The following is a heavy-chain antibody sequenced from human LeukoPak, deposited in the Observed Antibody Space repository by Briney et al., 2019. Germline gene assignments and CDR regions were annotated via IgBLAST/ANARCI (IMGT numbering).Heavy chain of an antibody. V-gene: IGHV4-61*02. CDR1: GGSISSGSFY. CDR3: ARGYDGNGYQSRGFDY. Sequence: MTSETLSLTCTVSGGSISSGSFYWSWIGPTAGQGLVWFGRNYPSGDSQYRPSLRSRATISLDTRKQFSLKLSSVTAADTAVYFCARGYDGNGYQSRGFDYWGQGALVNVSS. J-gene: IGHJ4*02. D-gene: IGHD5-24*01. CDR2: NYPSGDS.